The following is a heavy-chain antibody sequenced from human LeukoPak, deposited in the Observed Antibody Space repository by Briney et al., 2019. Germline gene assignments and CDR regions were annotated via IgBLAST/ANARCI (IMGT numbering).Heavy chain of an antibody. J-gene: IGHJ5*02. D-gene: IGHD1-1*01. CDR1: GFIISGYA. CDR2: ISYSGDGT. CDR3: AKGDTPDNSCNYFAP. Sequence: TGGSLRLSCAASGFIISGYAMSWGRQAPGKGLEWVSSISYSGDGTKYADSVKGRCTISREDSKNTLYLQMNSLRAEDTAVYYCAKGDTPDNSCNYFAPWGQRTLVTVSS. V-gene: IGHV3-23*01.